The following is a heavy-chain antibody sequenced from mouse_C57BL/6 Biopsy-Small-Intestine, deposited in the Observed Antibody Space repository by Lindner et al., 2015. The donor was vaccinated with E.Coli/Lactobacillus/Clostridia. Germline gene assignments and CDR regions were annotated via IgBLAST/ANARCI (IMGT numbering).Heavy chain of an antibody. CDR2: IYPGDGDN. D-gene: IGHD1-1*01. CDR3: ARSWYGSSYWYFDV. Sequence: VQLQESGAELVKPGASVKISCKASGYAFSSYLMNWVKQRPGKGLEWIGQIYPGDGDNNYNGKFKGKATLTADKSSSTAYMQLSSLTSEDSAVYFCARSWYGSSYWYFDVWGTGTTVTVSS. J-gene: IGHJ1*03. CDR1: GYAFSSYL. V-gene: IGHV1-80*01.